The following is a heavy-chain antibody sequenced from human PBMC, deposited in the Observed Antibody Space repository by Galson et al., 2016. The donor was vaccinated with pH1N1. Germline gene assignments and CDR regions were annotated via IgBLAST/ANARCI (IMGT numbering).Heavy chain of an antibody. Sequence: QSGAEVKKSGESLKISCEASGYTFTDYWIGWVRQTPGTGLGWIVIIYPRDSDTRYRPSFQGHVTFSADESISSAYLQWSSLKASDSGIYYCAGEDPSGFYSHWGQGTLVTVSS. J-gene: IGHJ4*02. CDR1: GYTFTDYW. CDR2: IYPRDSDT. V-gene: IGHV5-51*01. D-gene: IGHD3-22*01. CDR3: AGEDPSGFYSH.